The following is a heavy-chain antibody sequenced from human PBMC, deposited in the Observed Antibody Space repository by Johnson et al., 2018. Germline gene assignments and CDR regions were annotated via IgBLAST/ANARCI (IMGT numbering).Heavy chain of an antibody. Sequence: QVQLVQSGGGVVQPGRSLRLSCAASGFTLSSYGIHWVRPAPGKGLAWVALILYDGRNKYYAASVRGRFTMSRDNSKNTLYMQMTSRSVEDTAVYYCAKDRWNRRHDYYMDVWGKGTTVTVSS. CDR2: ILYDGRNK. V-gene: IGHV3-30*18. D-gene: IGHD1-1*01. CDR3: AKDRWNRRHDYYMDV. J-gene: IGHJ6*03. CDR1: GFTLSSYG.